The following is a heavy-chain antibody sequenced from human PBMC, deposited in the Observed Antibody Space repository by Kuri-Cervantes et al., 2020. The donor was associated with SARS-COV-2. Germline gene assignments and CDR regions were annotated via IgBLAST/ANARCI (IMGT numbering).Heavy chain of an antibody. D-gene: IGHD4-23*01. J-gene: IGHJ3*02. Sequence: ASVKVSCKTSGDTFTGYYMHWVRQAPGQGLEWMGWINPNSGGTNYAQKFQGRVTITADESTSTAYMELSSLRSEDTAVYYCAREADGGNLLDAFDIWGQGTMVTVSS. CDR3: AREADGGNLLDAFDI. CDR1: GDTFTGYY. V-gene: IGHV1-2*02. CDR2: INPNSGGT.